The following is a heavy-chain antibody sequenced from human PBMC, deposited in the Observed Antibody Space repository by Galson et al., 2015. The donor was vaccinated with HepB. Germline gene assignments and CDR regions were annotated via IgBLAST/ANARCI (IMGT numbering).Heavy chain of an antibody. J-gene: IGHJ5*02. V-gene: IGHV3-23*01. CDR3: AKDPYSNYFNWFDP. CDR2: TSGKGDAT. Sequence: SLRLSCAVSGLTFSNHAMSWVRQAPGKGLEWVSGTSGKGDATYYADSVKGRFTISRDNSKNTLYLQMNSLRADDTAVYYCAKDPYSNYFNWFDPWGQGTLVTVSS. CDR1: GLTFSNHA. D-gene: IGHD4-11*01.